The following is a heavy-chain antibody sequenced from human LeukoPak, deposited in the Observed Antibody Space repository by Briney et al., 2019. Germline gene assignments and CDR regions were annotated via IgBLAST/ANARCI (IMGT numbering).Heavy chain of an antibody. D-gene: IGHD3-22*01. CDR2: IYYSGST. V-gene: IGHV4-39*07. J-gene: IGHJ4*02. CDR3: ARTLDDSSGYYVYYFDY. CDR1: GASISSGSYH. Sequence: TSETLSLTCTVSGASISSGSYHWGWIRQPPEKGLEWIGSIYYSGSTYYNPSLKSRVTISVDTSKNQFSLKLSSVTAADTAVYYCARTLDDSSGYYVYYFDYWGQGTLVTVSS.